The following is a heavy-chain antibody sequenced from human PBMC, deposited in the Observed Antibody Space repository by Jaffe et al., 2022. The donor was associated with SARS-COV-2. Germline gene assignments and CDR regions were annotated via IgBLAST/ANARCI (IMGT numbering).Heavy chain of an antibody. V-gene: IGHV3-15*01. J-gene: IGHJ4*02. CDR2: IKSKTDGGTI. CDR3: TSGVGTSDFDY. D-gene: IGHD1-26*01. Sequence: EVQLVESGGGLVKPGGSLRLSCTASGFTFSHAWMSWVRQAPGKGLEWVGRIKSKTDGGTIDYAAPVKGRFTISRDDSKTTVYVQMNSLQTEDTAVYYCTSGVGTSDFDYWGQGTLVTVSS. CDR1: GFTFSHAW.